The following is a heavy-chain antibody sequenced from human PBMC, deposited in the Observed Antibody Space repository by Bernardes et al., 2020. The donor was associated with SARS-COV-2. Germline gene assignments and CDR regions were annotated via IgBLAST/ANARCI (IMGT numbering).Heavy chain of an antibody. CDR3: ARDRLPHQVSYGMDV. CDR1: GYTFTSYG. V-gene: IGHV1-18*01. D-gene: IGHD4-17*01. Sequence: ASVKVSCKASGYTFTSYGISWVRQAPGQGLEWMGWISAYNGNTNYAQKLQGRVTMTTDTSTSTAYMELRSLRSDDTAVYYCARDRLPHQVSYGMDVWGQGTTVTVSS. J-gene: IGHJ6*02. CDR2: ISAYNGNT.